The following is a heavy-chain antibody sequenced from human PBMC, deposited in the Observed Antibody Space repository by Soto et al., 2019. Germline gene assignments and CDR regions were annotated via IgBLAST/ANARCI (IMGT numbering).Heavy chain of an antibody. CDR1: GFTFSSYA. CDR3: AKVGEWLVRVGGDYYYYGMDV. J-gene: IGHJ6*02. V-gene: IGHV3-23*01. D-gene: IGHD6-19*01. CDR2: ISGSGGST. Sequence: GGSLRLSCAASGFTFSSYAMSWVRQAPGKGLEWVSAISGSGGSTYYADSVKGRFTISRDNSKNTLYLQMNSLRAEDTAVYYCAKVGEWLVRVGGDYYYYGMDVWGQGTTVTVSS.